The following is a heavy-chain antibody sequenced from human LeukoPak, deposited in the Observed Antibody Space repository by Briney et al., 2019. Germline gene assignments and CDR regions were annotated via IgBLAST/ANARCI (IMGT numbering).Heavy chain of an antibody. J-gene: IGHJ4*02. CDR2: IYYSGST. V-gene: IGHV4-39*01. D-gene: IGHD1-26*01. Sequence: PSETLSLTCTVSGGSISSSSYYWGWIRQPPGKGLEWIGSIYYSGSTYYNPSLKSPVTISVDTSKNQFSLKLSSVTAADTAVYYCARRPIVGAINFDYWGQGTLVTVSS. CDR1: GGSISSSSYY. CDR3: ARRPIVGAINFDY.